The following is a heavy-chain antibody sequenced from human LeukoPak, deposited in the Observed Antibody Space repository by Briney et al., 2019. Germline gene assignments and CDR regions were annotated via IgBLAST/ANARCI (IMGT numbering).Heavy chain of an antibody. CDR3: ASDYYDSSGYYEGIDY. CDR1: GCTFSSYA. CDR2: IIPIFGRA. V-gene: IGHV1-69*06. J-gene: IGHJ4*02. Sequence: SVKVSFKASGCTFSSYAISWVGQAPGRGQGWMGGIIPIFGRANYAQKFQGRVTITADKSTSTAYMELSSLRSEDTAVYYCASDYYDSSGYYEGIDYWGQGTMVTVSS. D-gene: IGHD3-22*01.